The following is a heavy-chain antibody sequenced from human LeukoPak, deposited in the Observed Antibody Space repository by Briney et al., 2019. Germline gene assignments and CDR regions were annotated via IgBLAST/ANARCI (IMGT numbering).Heavy chain of an antibody. Sequence: PSDTLSLTCTVSGGSISTYYWSWIRQPPGKGLEWIGYIYYSGSTNYNPSLKSRVTTSVDTSKNQFSPKLRSVTAADTAVYYCARDTGTVVDYWGQGTLVTVSS. CDR1: GGSISTYY. V-gene: IGHV4-59*01. D-gene: IGHD4-23*01. CDR2: IYYSGST. CDR3: ARDTGTVVDY. J-gene: IGHJ4*02.